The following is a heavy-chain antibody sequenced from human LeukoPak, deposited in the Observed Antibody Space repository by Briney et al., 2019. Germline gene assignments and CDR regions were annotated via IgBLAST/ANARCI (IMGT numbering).Heavy chain of an antibody. CDR1: GCTFNNYA. CDR3: AKEQTSSGYFDY. J-gene: IGHJ4*02. V-gene: IGHV3-23*01. Sequence: GGSLRLSCAASGCTFNNYAMSWVRQAPGKGLEWVAAISGNGGRTYYTDSVKGRFTISRDNPKNTLYLLMNSLSAEYTALYYCAKEQTSSGYFDYWGQGTLVTVSS. CDR2: ISGNGGRT. D-gene: IGHD3-10*01.